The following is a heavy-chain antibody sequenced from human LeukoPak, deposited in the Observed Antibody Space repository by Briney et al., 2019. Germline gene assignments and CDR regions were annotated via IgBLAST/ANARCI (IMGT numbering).Heavy chain of an antibody. D-gene: IGHD3-22*01. CDR3: AREYFNYYDSSGDAFDI. CDR2: IYHSGST. V-gene: IGHV4-38-2*02. J-gene: IGHJ3*02. Sequence: SETLSLTCTVSGYSISSGYYWGWIRQPPGKGLEWIGNIYHSGSTYYNPSLKSRVTISVDTSKNQFSLKLSSVTAADTAVYYCAREYFNYYDSSGDAFDIWGQGTMVTVSS. CDR1: GYSISSGYY.